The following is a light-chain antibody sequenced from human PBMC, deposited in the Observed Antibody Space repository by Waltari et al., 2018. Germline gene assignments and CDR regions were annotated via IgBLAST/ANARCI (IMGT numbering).Light chain of an antibody. Sequence: DIVMNQAPDSPAVFRGERGPINCKSRQSVLYRSSYENYLAWYQQKPGQPLKLLIYWTSTRVSGVPERFSGSGSGTDFTLTISSLLAEDVALYYCQQYYTTPPTFGPGTKVDIK. CDR2: WTS. CDR1: QSVLYRSSYENY. CDR3: QQYYTTPPT. V-gene: IGKV4-1*01. J-gene: IGKJ3*01.